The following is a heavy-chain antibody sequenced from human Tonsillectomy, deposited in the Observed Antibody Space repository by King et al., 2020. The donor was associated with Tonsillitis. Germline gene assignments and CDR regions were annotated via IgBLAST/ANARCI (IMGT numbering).Heavy chain of an antibody. D-gene: IGHD3-10*01. CDR1: GFTFSSYG. CDR2: ISYDGSNK. V-gene: IGHV3-30*18. CDR3: AKDGVIYGSGSYLPY. Sequence: VQLVESGGGVVQPGRSLRLSCAASGFTFSSYGMHWVRQAPGKGLEGVAVISYDGSNKYYADSVKGRFTISRDNSKNTLYLQMNSLRAEDTAVYYCAKDGVIYGSGSYLPYWGQGTLVTVSS. J-gene: IGHJ4*02.